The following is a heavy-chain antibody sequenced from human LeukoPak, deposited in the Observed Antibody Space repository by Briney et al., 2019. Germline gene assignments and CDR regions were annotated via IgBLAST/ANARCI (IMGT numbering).Heavy chain of an antibody. CDR1: GFTFDAYA. Sequence: GRSLRLSCAASGFTFDAYAMHWVRQAPGKGLEWLSIISWNSGYIDYADSVKGRFTISRDNAKNSLFLQMDSLRTEDTAFYYCAKVRGTYSSGYYFDSWGQGTLVIVSS. V-gene: IGHV3-9*01. CDR3: AKVRGTYSSGYYFDS. D-gene: IGHD6-19*01. J-gene: IGHJ4*02. CDR2: ISWNSGYI.